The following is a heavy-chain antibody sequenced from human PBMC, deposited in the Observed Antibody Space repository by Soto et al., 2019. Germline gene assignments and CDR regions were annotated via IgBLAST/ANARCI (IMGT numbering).Heavy chain of an antibody. J-gene: IGHJ4*02. CDR1: GFTFSSYA. CDR3: ARGYHDFWSDPLYYFDY. V-gene: IGHV3-30-3*01. D-gene: IGHD3-3*01. Sequence: QVQLVESGGGVVQPGRSLRLSCAASGFTFSSYAMHWVRQAPGKGLEWVAVISYDGSNKYYADSVKGRFTISRDNSKNTLYRQMNSLRAEDTAVYYCARGYHDFWSDPLYYFDYWGQGTLVTVSS. CDR2: ISYDGSNK.